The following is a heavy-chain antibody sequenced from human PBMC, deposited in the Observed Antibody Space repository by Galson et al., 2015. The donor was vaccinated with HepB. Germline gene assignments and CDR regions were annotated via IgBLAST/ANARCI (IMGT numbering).Heavy chain of an antibody. D-gene: IGHD6-13*01. Sequence: SLTCTVSGGSISSAGYYWNWIREHPGKGLEWIGYIHYSGSTHYTPSLKSRVTISVDTSKNQFSLRLSSVTAADTAVYYCASERMIEAGFDYWGQGTLVTVSS. V-gene: IGHV4-31*03. CDR3: ASERMIEAGFDY. J-gene: IGHJ4*02. CDR2: IHYSGST. CDR1: GGSISSAGYY.